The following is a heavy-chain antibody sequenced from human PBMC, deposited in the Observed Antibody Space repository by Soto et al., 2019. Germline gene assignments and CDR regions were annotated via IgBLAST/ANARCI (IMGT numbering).Heavy chain of an antibody. D-gene: IGHD2-15*01. CDR2: IIPIFGTA. Sequence: ASVKVSCKASGGTFSSYAISWVRQAPGEGLEWMGGIIPIFGTANYAQKFQGRVTITADESTSTAYMELSSLRSEDTAVYYCARSRARAGADMVVVVAAQKKKYYYYYGMDVWGQGTTVTVSS. J-gene: IGHJ6*02. CDR3: ARSRARAGADMVVVVAAQKKKYYYYYGMDV. V-gene: IGHV1-69*13. CDR1: GGTFSSYA.